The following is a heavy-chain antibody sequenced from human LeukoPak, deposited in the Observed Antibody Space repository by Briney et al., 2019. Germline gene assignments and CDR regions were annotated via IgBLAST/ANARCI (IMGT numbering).Heavy chain of an antibody. Sequence: SVKVSCKASGGTFSSYAISWVRQAPGQGLEWMGRIIPILGIANYAQKFQGRVTITADKSTSTAYMELSSLRSEDTAVYYCASHILKLYDSSAYGYYFDYWGQGTLVTVSS. V-gene: IGHV1-69*04. J-gene: IGHJ4*02. CDR3: ASHILKLYDSSAYGYYFDY. CDR1: GGTFSSYA. CDR2: IIPILGIA. D-gene: IGHD3-22*01.